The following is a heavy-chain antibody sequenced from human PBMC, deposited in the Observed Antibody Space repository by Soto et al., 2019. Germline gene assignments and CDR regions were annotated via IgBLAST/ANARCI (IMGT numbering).Heavy chain of an antibody. CDR3: AKGEDSYGFTRFDY. Sequence: GSLRLSCVASGFTFRNYAINWVRQAPGKGLEWVSGISGSGVDTYYPDSLKGRFTISRDNSKNTVYLQINSLRAEDTALYYCAKGEDSYGFTRFDYWGQRTLVTVSS. J-gene: IGHJ4*02. CDR2: ISGSGVDT. D-gene: IGHD5-18*01. CDR1: GFTFRNYA. V-gene: IGHV3-23*01.